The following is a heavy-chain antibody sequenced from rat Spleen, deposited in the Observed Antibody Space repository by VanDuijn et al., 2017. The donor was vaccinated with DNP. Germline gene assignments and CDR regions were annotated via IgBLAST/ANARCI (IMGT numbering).Heavy chain of an antibody. CDR2: INTDGDST. CDR1: GFTFRTYW. J-gene: IGHJ3*01. Sequence: EVQLVETGGGSVQPGRSLKVSCVASGFTFRTYWMYWIRQAPGKGLEWVASINTDGDSTYYVDSVKGRFTISRNNAENTAYLQMDSLRSEDTATYYCTTDAAYWGQGTLVTVSS. CDR3: TTDAAY. V-gene: IGHV5-58*01.